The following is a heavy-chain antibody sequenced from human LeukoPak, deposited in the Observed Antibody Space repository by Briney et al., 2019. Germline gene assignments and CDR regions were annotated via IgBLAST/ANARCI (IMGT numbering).Heavy chain of an antibody. D-gene: IGHD1-1*01. Sequence: PGGSLRLSCAASGFTFSSNSMNWVRQAPGKGLEWVSSITSSSRYVYYADSVRGRFTISRDNAKNSLYLQMNSLRAEDTAIYYCATSPGELEFDYWGQGTLVTVSS. CDR3: ATSPGELEFDY. CDR1: GFTFSSNS. CDR2: ITSSSRYV. J-gene: IGHJ4*02. V-gene: IGHV3-21*01.